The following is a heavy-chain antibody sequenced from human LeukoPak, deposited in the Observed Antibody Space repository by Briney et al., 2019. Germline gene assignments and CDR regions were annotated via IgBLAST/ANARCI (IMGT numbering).Heavy chain of an antibody. CDR2: IYYSGST. J-gene: IGHJ5*02. CDR3: ARGIWGDLSWFDP. V-gene: IGHV4-31*03. CDR1: GGSISSGAYY. D-gene: IGHD3-16*01. Sequence: PPETLSLTCTVSGGSISSGAYYWSWIRQHPGKGLEWIGYIYYSGSTYYNPSLKSRVTISVDTSKNQFSLKLTSMTAADTAVYYCARGIWGDLSWFDPWGQGTLVTVSS.